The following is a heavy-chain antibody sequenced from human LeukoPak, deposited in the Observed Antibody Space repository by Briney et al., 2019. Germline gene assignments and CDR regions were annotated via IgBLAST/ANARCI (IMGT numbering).Heavy chain of an antibody. CDR2: INPNTGGT. CDR3: ARIHQYYSDGNGYYER. V-gene: IGHV1-2*02. D-gene: IGHD3-22*01. Sequence: ASVKVSCKTSGYTFTVNYIHWMRQAPGQGLEWMGWINPNTGGTNYGQKFQGRVTMTRDMSISTAYMELSSLRSDDTAVYYCARIHQYYSDGNGYYERWGQGTLVTVSS. CDR1: GYTFTVNY. J-gene: IGHJ4*02.